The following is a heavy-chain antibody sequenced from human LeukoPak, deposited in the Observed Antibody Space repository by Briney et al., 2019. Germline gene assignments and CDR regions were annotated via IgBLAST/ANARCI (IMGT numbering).Heavy chain of an antibody. V-gene: IGHV1-69*13. Sequence: SVKVSCKASGGTFSSYAISWVRQAPGQGLEWMGGIIPIFGTANYAQKFQGRVTITADESTSTAYMELSSLRSEDTAVYYCARDRGVGYSSSYTTWDYWGQGTLVTVSS. CDR2: IIPIFGTA. CDR3: ARDRGVGYSSSYTTWDY. J-gene: IGHJ4*02. D-gene: IGHD6-13*01. CDR1: GGTFSSYA.